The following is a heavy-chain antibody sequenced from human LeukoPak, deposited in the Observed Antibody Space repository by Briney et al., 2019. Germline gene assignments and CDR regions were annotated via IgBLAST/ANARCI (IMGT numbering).Heavy chain of an antibody. D-gene: IGHD2-15*01. CDR3: ARYCSGGSCLYYYYGMDV. Sequence: PSETLSLTCTVSGGSISSSYWSWIRQPPGKGLEYIGYIYYSGGTNYNPSLKSRVTISVDTSKNQFSLKLSSVTAADTAVYYCARYCSGGSCLYYYYGMDVWGQGTTVTVSS. V-gene: IGHV4-59*08. CDR1: GGSISSSY. J-gene: IGHJ6*02. CDR2: IYYSGGT.